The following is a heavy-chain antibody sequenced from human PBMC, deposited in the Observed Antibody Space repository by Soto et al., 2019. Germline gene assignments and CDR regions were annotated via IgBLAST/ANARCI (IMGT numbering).Heavy chain of an antibody. V-gene: IGHV3-23*01. Sequence: GGSLRLSCAASGFTFSSYAMSWVRQAPGKGLEWVSAISGSGGSTYYADSVKGRFTISRDNSKNTLYLQMNSLRAEDTAVYYCAKAPSSIPYSGGDYWGQGTLVTVSS. CDR1: GFTFSSYA. D-gene: IGHD2-21*01. CDR3: AKAPSSIPYSGGDY. CDR2: ISGSGGST. J-gene: IGHJ4*02.